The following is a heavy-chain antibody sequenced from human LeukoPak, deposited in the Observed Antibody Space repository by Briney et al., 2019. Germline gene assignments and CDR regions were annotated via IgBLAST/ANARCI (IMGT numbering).Heavy chain of an antibody. V-gene: IGHV1-69*05. CDR2: IIPIFGTT. CDR3: AMGNAGSALDY. J-gene: IGHJ4*02. D-gene: IGHD6-25*01. CDR1: GGNLSSYG. Sequence: ASVKVSCKASGGNLSSYGISWVRQAPGQGLEWMGGIIPIFGTTIYAQKFQGRVTITTDESTSTAYMELSSLRSEDTAVYYCAMGNAGSALDYWGQGTLVTVSS.